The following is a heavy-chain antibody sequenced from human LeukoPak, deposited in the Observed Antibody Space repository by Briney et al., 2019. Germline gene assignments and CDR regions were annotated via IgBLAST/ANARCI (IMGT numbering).Heavy chain of an antibody. CDR1: GFTFDDYA. J-gene: IGHJ4*02. V-gene: IGHV3-9*03. CDR3: AKGHAAAAGTIGGSFDY. D-gene: IGHD6-13*01. Sequence: GGSLRLSCAASGFTFDDYAMHLVRQAPGKGLEWVSGISWNSGSIGYADSVKGRFTISRDNAKNSLYLQMNSLRAEDMALYYCAKGHAAAAGTIGGSFDYWGQGTLVTVSS. CDR2: ISWNSGSI.